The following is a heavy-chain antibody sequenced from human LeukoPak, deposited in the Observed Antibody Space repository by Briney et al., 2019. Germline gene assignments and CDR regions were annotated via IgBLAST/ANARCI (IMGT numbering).Heavy chain of an antibody. J-gene: IGHJ4*02. CDR2: MSGSGDTT. D-gene: IGHD6-19*01. Sequence: GGSLRLSCAASGFTFGTHARTWVRQAPGKGLEWVSGMSGSGDTTYYADSVKGRFTISRDNSKNMLFLQMNSLRAEDTAVFYCAKLAGISGWYVYYFDYWGQGTLVTVS. V-gene: IGHV3-23*01. CDR3: AKLAGISGWYVYYFDY. CDR1: GFTFGTHA.